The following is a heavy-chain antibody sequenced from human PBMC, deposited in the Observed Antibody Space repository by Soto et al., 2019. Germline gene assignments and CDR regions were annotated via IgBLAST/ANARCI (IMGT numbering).Heavy chain of an antibody. CDR2: INSDGSST. J-gene: IGHJ4*02. Sequence: GGSLRLSCAASGFTFSSYWMHWVRQAPGKGLVWVSRINSDGSSTSYADSVKGRFTIARDNAKNTLYLQMNSLRAEDTAVYYCARVYHGGRGEFDYWGQGTLGTVSS. V-gene: IGHV3-74*01. CDR3: ARVYHGGRGEFDY. CDR1: GFTFSSYW. D-gene: IGHD2-2*01.